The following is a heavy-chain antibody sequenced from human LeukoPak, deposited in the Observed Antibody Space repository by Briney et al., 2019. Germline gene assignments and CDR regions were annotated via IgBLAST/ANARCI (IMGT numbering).Heavy chain of an antibody. CDR1: GYTFTSYG. CDR3: ARDAGYNYCYLSSHFDY. CDR2: IGAYNGNT. V-gene: IGHV1-18*01. Sequence: ASVKVSCKASGYTFTSYGISWVRQAPGQGLEWMGWIGAYNGNTNYAQKLQGRVTMTTDTSTSTAYMELRSLRSDDTAVYYCARDAGYNYCYLSSHFDYWGQGTLVTVSS. J-gene: IGHJ4*02. D-gene: IGHD5-18*01.